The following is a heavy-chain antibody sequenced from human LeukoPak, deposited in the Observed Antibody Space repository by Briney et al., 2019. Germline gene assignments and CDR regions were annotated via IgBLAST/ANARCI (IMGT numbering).Heavy chain of an antibody. V-gene: IGHV4-59*08. CDR1: GGSISSNY. Sequence: NPSETLSLTCTLSGGSISSNYWSWIRQPPGKGLEWIGYICYSGSTHYNPSLKSRVTISVDTSKNQFSLKLSSVTAADTAVYYCAQIRPSTYYDSSGSFDYWGQGTLVTVCS. J-gene: IGHJ4*02. D-gene: IGHD3-22*01. CDR2: ICYSGST. CDR3: AQIRPSTYYDSSGSFDY.